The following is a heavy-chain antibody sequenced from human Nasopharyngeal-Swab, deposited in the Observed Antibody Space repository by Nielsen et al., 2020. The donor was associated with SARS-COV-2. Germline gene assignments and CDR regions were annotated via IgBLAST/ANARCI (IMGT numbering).Heavy chain of an antibody. Sequence: ASVKVSCKTSGYTFIGYYIHWVRQAPGQGLEWMGRFNPNSGGTNYAQELQGRVTMTGDTSISTAYMELSRVRSDDTAMYYCTGDRGSGYFDSWGQGTLVIVSS. CDR2: FNPNSGGT. CDR1: GYTFIGYY. D-gene: IGHD3-3*01. J-gene: IGHJ4*02. V-gene: IGHV1-2*06. CDR3: TGDRGSGYFDS.